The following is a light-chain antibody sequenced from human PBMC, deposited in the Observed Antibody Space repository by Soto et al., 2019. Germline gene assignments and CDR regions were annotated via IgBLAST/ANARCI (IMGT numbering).Light chain of an antibody. CDR3: LLSYDGGRV. V-gene: IGLV7-46*01. CDR2: DTY. CDR1: TGPVTNYRY. Sequence: QAVVTQEPSLTVSPGGTVILTCACSTGPVTNYRYPYWFQQRPGQAPRTLIYDTYNKHSWTPARFSGSLLGGKAALTLSAAQPEDEADYYCLLSYDGGRVFGGGTKLTVL. J-gene: IGLJ2*01.